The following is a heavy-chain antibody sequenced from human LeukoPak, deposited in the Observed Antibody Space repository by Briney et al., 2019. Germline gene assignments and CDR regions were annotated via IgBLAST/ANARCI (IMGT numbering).Heavy chain of an antibody. V-gene: IGHV5-51*01. CDR1: GSLFTSYW. Sequence: GASLQISCQGSGSLFTSYWIGWVRQLAGKGLEWMGIIYPGDSDTRYSPSFQGQVTISADNSISTAYLQWSSLKASDTAMYYCARQDTAIVLDAFDIWGQGTMVTVSS. J-gene: IGHJ3*02. CDR2: IYPGDSDT. D-gene: IGHD5-18*01. CDR3: ARQDTAIVLDAFDI.